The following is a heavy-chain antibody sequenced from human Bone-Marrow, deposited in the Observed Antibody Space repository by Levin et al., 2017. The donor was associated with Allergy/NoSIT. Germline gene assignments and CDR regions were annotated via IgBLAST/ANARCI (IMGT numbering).Heavy chain of an antibody. CDR2: VYHSGKT. J-gene: IGHJ1*01. CDR3: ASSYCGAGTCYTEYFQH. CDR1: GGAITINTYY. Sequence: SETLSLTCTVSGGAITINTYYWGWFRQPPGQGLEWIGSVYHSGKTYTNPSLESRLTISVDTSTNQFSLKLSSVTTADTAVYFCASSYCGAGTCYTEYFQHWGQGSLAIVSA. D-gene: IGHD2-15*01. V-gene: IGHV4-39*01.